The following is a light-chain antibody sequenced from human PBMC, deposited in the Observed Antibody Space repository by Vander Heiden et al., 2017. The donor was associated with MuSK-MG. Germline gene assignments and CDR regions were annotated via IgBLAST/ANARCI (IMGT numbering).Light chain of an antibody. J-gene: IGKJ4*01. CDR3: QHDDNWPPLT. Sequence: EIVITQSPATLSVSPGERATLSCRASQSVSSNLAWYQQKPGQAPRLLIYGASTRATGIPARFSGSGHGTEFTLTISSRQLEDFAVYYCQHDDNWPPLTFGGGTKVXIK. CDR2: GAS. CDR1: QSVSSN. V-gene: IGKV3-15*01.